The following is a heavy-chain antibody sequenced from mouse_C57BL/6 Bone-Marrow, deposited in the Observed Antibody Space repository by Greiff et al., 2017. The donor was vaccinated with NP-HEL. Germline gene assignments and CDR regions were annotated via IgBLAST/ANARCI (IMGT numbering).Heavy chain of an antibody. CDR3: ARERLAYYFDY. V-gene: IGHV1-63*01. Sequence: VKLVESGAELVRPGTSVKMSCKASGYTFTNYWIGWAKQRPGHGLEWIGDIYPGGGYTNYNEKFKGKATLTADKSSSTAYMQFSSLTSEDSAIYYCARERLAYYFDYWGQGTTLTVSS. CDR1: GYTFTNYW. J-gene: IGHJ2*01. CDR2: IYPGGGYT.